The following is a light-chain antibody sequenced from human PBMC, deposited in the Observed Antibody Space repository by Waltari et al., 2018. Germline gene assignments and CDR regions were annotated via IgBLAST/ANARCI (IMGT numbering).Light chain of an antibody. CDR1: QSVSSS. CDR3: QQRSTWPLIT. V-gene: IGKV3-11*01. CDR2: DAS. Sequence: IVLTQSPVTLSLSPGEIATLSCRASQSVSSSLAWYQQKPGQAPRRLIYDASNRATGIPARFSGSRSGTDFTLTINSLEPEDFAVYYCQQRSTWPLITFGQGTRLEIK. J-gene: IGKJ5*01.